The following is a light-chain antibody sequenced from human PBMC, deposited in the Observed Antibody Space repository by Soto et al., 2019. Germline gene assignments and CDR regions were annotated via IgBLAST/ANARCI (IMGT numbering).Light chain of an antibody. V-gene: IGLV1-51*01. CDR2: DNN. CDR3: GTWDSSLSTVV. Sequence: QSVLTQPPSVSAAPGQKVSISCSVTSSNIGNNYVSWYQHLPGTAPKLLIYDNNKRPSGIPDRFSGSKSGTSATLGITGLQTGDEADYYCGTWDSSLSTVVFGGGTQLTVL. CDR1: SSNIGNNY. J-gene: IGLJ2*01.